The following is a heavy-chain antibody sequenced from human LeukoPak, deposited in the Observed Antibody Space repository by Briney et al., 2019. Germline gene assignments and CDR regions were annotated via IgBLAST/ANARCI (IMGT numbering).Heavy chain of an antibody. V-gene: IGHV4-59*01. J-gene: IGHJ4*02. CDR2: LYYSGTT. CDR3: ARAGSGYSFDH. D-gene: IGHD5-18*01. Sequence: SETLSLTCTVSGGSISSYYWSWIRQPPGKGLEWIGYLYYSGTTNYNPSLKSRVTISVDTSKNQFSLKLSSVTAADTAVYYCARAGSGYSFDHWGQGTLVTVSS. CDR1: GGSISSYY.